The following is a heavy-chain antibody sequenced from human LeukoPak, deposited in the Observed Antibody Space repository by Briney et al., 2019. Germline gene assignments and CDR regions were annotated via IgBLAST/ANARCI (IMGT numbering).Heavy chain of an antibody. D-gene: IGHD2-15*01. V-gene: IGHV4-59*01. J-gene: IGHJ3*02. Sequence: PSETLSLTCTVSGGSISSYYWSWIRQPPGKRLEWIGYIYYSGSTNYNPSLKSRVTISVDSSKNQFSLKLSSVTAADTAVYYCARDSVAVAGDRAFDIWGHGTMVTVSS. CDR3: ARDSVAVAGDRAFDI. CDR2: IYYSGST. CDR1: GGSISSYY.